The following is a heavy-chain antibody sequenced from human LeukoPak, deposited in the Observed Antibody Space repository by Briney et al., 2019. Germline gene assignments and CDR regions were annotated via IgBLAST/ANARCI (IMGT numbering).Heavy chain of an antibody. Sequence: PSETLSLTRTVSGGSISSYYWSWIGQPPGKGLEWIGYIYYSGSTNYNPSLKSRVTISVDTSKNQFSLKLSSVTAADTAVYYCARARGDYRWFDPWGQGTLVTVSS. CDR3: ARARGDYRWFDP. V-gene: IGHV4-59*01. J-gene: IGHJ5*02. CDR1: GGSISSYY. D-gene: IGHD4-17*01. CDR2: IYYSGST.